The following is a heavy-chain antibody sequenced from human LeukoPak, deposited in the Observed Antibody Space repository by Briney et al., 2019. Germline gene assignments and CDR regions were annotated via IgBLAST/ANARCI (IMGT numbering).Heavy chain of an antibody. Sequence: PSETLSLTCTVSGGPISRYSWSWIRQSPGKGLEWIGYIFNSGSTIYNPSLKSRVTISIDMSNKQFSLKLSSVTAADTAVYYCASDYGSGSYRFDYWGQGTLVTVSS. J-gene: IGHJ4*02. V-gene: IGHV4-59*01. CDR1: GGPISRYS. CDR2: IFNSGST. CDR3: ASDYGSGSYRFDY. D-gene: IGHD3-10*01.